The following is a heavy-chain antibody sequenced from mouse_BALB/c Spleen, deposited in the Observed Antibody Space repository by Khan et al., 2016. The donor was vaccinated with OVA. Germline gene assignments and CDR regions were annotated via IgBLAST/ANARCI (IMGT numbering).Heavy chain of an antibody. CDR1: GDSITSGF. CDR3: SRSYSSWAMDY. Sequence: EVQLVETGPSLVKPSQTLSLTCSVTGDSITSGFWNWIRKFPGNKFEYMGYITYSGNTYYNPSLKSRISITRDTSKSQYYLQLNSVTTEDTATNYCSRSYSSWAMDYWGQGTSVTVAS. J-gene: IGHJ4*01. CDR2: ITYSGNT. V-gene: IGHV3-8*02. D-gene: IGHD1-1*01.